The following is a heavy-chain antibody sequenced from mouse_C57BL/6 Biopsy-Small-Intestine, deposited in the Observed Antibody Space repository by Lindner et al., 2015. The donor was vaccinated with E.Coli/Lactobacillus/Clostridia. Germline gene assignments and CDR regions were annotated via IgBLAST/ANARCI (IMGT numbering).Heavy chain of an antibody. CDR2: IYPGDGDT. J-gene: IGHJ2*01. CDR1: GYVFSSSR. Sequence: VQLQESGPELVKPGASVKISCKASGYVFSSSRMNWVKQRPGKGLEWIGRIYPGDGDTNYNGKFKGKATLTADKSSSTAYMQLSSPTSEDSAVYFCARGTRLDYWGQGTTLTVSS. D-gene: IGHD2-14*01. CDR3: ARGTRLDY. V-gene: IGHV1-82*01.